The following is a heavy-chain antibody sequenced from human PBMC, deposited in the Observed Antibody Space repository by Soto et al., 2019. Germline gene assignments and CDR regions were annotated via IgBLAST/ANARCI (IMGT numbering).Heavy chain of an antibody. CDR3: ARDGSSKASRDALDI. CDR1: GFTFSSYW. J-gene: IGHJ3*02. D-gene: IGHD6-6*01. CDR2: IKQDGSEK. V-gene: IGHV3-7*01. Sequence: GGTLRLSCAASGFTFSSYWMSWVRQAPGKGLEWVANIKQDGSEKYYGDSVKGRFTISRDNAKNSRYRQMNSVRAEDSAGYCCARDGSSKASRDALDIWGQGTMVPVSS.